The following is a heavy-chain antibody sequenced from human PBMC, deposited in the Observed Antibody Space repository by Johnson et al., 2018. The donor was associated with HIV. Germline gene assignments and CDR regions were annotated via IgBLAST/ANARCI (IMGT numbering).Heavy chain of an antibody. J-gene: IGHJ3*02. CDR1: GFTFSSYA. CDR2: ISGSGGRT. V-gene: IGHV3-23*04. CDR3: AREGSGSYQI. D-gene: IGHD1-26*01. Sequence: VQLVESGGGVVQPGRSLRLSCAASGFTFSSYAMSWVRQAPGKGLEWVSAISGSGGRTYYADSVKGRFTISRDNSRNTVYLQMSGLRSEDTAIYYCAREGSGSYQIWGQGTMVTVSS.